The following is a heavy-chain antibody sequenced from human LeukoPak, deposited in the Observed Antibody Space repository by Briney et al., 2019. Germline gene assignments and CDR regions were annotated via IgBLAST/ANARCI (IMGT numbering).Heavy chain of an antibody. V-gene: IGHV4-59*01. CDR1: GGPMNEYY. J-gene: IGHJ6*03. D-gene: IGHD5-12*01. CDR2: IYENGNT. CDR3: VREVATTDYYYYCMDV. Sequence: SETLSLTCTVFGGPMNEYYWNWIRQPPGRGLEWIGYIYENGNTNYNPSLKSRVTMSIDTSKNQFSLKVSSVTAADTAVYYCVREVATTDYYYYCMDVWGKGTTVTVSS.